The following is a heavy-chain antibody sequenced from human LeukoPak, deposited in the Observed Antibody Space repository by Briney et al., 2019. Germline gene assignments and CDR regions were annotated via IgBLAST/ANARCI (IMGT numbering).Heavy chain of an antibody. V-gene: IGHV3-64D*09. CDR3: ARGAGGYDWNDAFDI. CDR2: ISSNGGST. CDR1: GFTFSSYA. J-gene: IGHJ3*02. Sequence: PGGSLRLSCSASGFTFSSYAMHWVRQAPGKGLEYVSAISSNGGSTYYADSVKGRFTISRDNSKNTLYLQMSSLRAEDTAVYYCARGAGGYDWNDAFDIWGQGTMVTVSS. D-gene: IGHD5-12*01.